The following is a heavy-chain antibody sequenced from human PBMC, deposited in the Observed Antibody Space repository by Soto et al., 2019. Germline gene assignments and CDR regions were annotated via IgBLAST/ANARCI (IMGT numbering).Heavy chain of an antibody. CDR3: ARVYSSSSGRAIDY. J-gene: IGHJ4*02. CDR2: IKQDGTEK. CDR1: GFTFTNYW. D-gene: IGHD6-6*01. V-gene: IGHV3-7*01. Sequence: GGSLRLSCAASGFTFTNYWMTWVRQAPGKGLEWVSNIKQDGTEKSYVDSVKGRFTISRDNAKNSLYLQMNSLRVEDTAVYYCARVYSSSSGRAIDYGGQGTLVNVSS.